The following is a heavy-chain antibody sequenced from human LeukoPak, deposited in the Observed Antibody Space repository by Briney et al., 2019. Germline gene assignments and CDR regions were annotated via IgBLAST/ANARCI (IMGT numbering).Heavy chain of an antibody. Sequence: ASVKVSCKASGYTFTSYGISWVRQAPGQGLEWMGWISAYNGNTNYAQKLQGRVTMTTDTSTSTAYMELRSLRSDDTAVYYCAGEDCSSTSCQFDYWGQGTLVTVSS. J-gene: IGHJ4*02. V-gene: IGHV1-18*01. CDR1: GYTFTSYG. D-gene: IGHD2-2*01. CDR3: AGEDCSSTSCQFDY. CDR2: ISAYNGNT.